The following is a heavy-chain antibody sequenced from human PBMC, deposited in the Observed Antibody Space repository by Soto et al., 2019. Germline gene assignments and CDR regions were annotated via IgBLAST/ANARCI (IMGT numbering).Heavy chain of an antibody. D-gene: IGHD6-13*01. V-gene: IGHV1-8*01. Sequence: ASVKVSCKASGYTFTSYDINWVRQATGQGLEWMGWMNPNSGNTGYAQKFQGRVTMTRNTSISTAYMELSSLRSEDTAVYYCARLDGYYHYMDVWGKGTTVTVSS. CDR1: GYTFTSYD. CDR3: ARLDGYYHYMDV. CDR2: MNPNSGNT. J-gene: IGHJ6*03.